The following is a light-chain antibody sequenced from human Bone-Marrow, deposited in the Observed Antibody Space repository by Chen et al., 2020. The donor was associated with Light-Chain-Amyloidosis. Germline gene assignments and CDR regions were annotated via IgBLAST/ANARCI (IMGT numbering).Light chain of an antibody. J-gene: IGLJ2*01. CDR2: EVS. CDR1: RSDVGNYNL. V-gene: IGLV2-23*02. Sequence: HSPIPQPSSLPGSPGQSSTTSCTGTRSDVGNYNLVSWYQQHPGKAPKLMIYEVSKRPSGVSNRFSGSKSGNTASLTISGLQAEDEADYYCCSYAGSSTVVFGGGTKLTVL. CDR3: CSYAGSSTVV.